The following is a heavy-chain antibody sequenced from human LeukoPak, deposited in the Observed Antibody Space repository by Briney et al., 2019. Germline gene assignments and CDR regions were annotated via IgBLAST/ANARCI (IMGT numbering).Heavy chain of an antibody. V-gene: IGHV4-4*07. J-gene: IGHJ4*02. CDR2: IYSSGST. CDR1: GGSISNYH. D-gene: IGHD1-26*01. CDR3: ARAKSSVGATSYFDY. Sequence: SETLSLTCTVSGGSISNYHWTWIRQPAAKGLEYIGRIYSSGSTNYNPSLKSRVTISVDTPKNQFSLKLSSVTAADTAVYFCARAKSSVGATSYFDYWGQGTLVTVSS.